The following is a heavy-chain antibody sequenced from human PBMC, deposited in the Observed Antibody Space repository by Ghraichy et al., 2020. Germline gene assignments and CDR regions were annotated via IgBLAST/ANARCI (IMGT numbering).Heavy chain of an antibody. CDR1: GFTFSSYG. CDR2: IGYDGRNK. D-gene: IGHD6-19*01. V-gene: IGHV3-33*01. J-gene: IGHJ6*02. CDR3: ARETDSYSSGWYGGYYYGMDV. Sequence: LSLTCAASGFTFSSYGMHWVRQAPGKGLEWLEVIGYDGRNKYYEDSVKGRFTISRDNSKNTLYLQMNSLRAEDTAVYYCARETDSYSSGWYGGYYYGMDVWGQGTTVTVSS.